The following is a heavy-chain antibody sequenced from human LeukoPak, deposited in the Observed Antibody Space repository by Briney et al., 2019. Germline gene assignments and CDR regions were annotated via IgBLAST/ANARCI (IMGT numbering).Heavy chain of an antibody. V-gene: IGHV4-61*10. Sequence: PSETLSLTCTVSGGSISSGSYYWSWIRQPAGKGLEWIGRIYYSGSTYYNPSLKSRVTISVDTSKNQFSLKLSSVTAADTAVYYCARQTGSGLFTLPGGQGTLVTVSS. J-gene: IGHJ4*02. CDR1: GGSISSGSYY. CDR3: ARQTGSGLFTLP. CDR2: IYYSGST. D-gene: IGHD3/OR15-3a*01.